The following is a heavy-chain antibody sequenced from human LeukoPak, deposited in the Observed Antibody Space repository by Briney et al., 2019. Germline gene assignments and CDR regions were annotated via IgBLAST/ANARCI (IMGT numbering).Heavy chain of an antibody. CDR3: ARGTTYDTGTDYYFNY. J-gene: IGHJ4*02. V-gene: IGHV4-61*02. Sequence: SQTLSLTCTVSGGSISSGRYDWTWLRQPGGKNLQWIVRVHTSGTTKYHPSLGSRFTIALDTSRNQFSRDLTPVTAADTAVYYCARGTTYDTGTDYYFNYWGQGMLVTVSS. D-gene: IGHD3-22*01. CDR1: GGSISSGRYD. CDR2: VHTSGTT.